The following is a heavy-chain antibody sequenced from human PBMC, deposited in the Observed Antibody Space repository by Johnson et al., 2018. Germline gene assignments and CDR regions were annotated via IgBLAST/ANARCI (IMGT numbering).Heavy chain of an antibody. CDR1: GFIFSSYA. J-gene: IGHJ3*02. V-gene: IGHV3-30-3*01. CDR3: ARDGEEGLLQFGGAFDI. Sequence: QVQLVQSGGGVVQPGRSLRLSCAASGFIFSSYAMHWVRQAPGKGLEWVAVISYDGSNKYYADSVKGRFTISRDNSKNTLYLEMNSLRVEDTAVYYCARDGEEGLLQFGGAFDIWGQGTMVTVSS. D-gene: IGHD5-24*01. CDR2: ISYDGSNK.